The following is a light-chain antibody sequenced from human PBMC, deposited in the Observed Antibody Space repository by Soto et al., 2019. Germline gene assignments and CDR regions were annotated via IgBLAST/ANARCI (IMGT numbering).Light chain of an antibody. V-gene: IGKV3-15*01. J-gene: IGKJ2*01. CDR3: QQHYNWPPYT. CDR2: GAS. Sequence: EIVLTQSPATLSVSPGDRATLSCRASQSVSSNVAWYQQKPGQTPRLLIYGASTRATGVPPRFSGSRSGTEFTLPISSLQSEDFAVYYCQQHYNWPPYTFGQGTKLDFK. CDR1: QSVSSN.